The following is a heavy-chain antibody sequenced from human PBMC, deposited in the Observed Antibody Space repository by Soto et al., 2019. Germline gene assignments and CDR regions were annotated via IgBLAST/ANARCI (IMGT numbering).Heavy chain of an antibody. CDR2: FYNSGST. Sequence: QVQLQESGPGLVKPSETLSLTCTVSGGSVSSYHWSWIRQPPGKGLEWIGYFYNSGSTNYNPSLKSRLTIPVDTSKNQFSLKMTSVSAADTAVYYCARGDRDGYDYFYGMDVWGQGTTVTVSS. J-gene: IGHJ6*02. CDR1: GGSVSSYH. CDR3: ARGDRDGYDYFYGMDV. D-gene: IGHD5-12*01. V-gene: IGHV4-59*02.